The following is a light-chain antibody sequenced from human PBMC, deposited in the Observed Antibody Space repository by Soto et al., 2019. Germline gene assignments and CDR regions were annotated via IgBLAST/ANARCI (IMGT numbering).Light chain of an antibody. Sequence: EIVLTQSPATLSLSPGERATLSCRASQSVSSYLAWYQQKPGQAPRLLIYDASNRATGIPARFSGSGSGTDFTLTISRLEPEDFAVYYCQQYGSSPSTFGQGTEV. CDR3: QQYGSSPST. CDR1: QSVSSY. J-gene: IGKJ1*01. CDR2: DAS. V-gene: IGKV3-20*01.